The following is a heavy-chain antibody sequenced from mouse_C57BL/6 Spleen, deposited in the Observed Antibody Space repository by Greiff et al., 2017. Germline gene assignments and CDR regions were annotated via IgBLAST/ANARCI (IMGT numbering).Heavy chain of an antibody. Sequence: EVKLVESGGGLVKPGGSLKLSCAASGFTFSSYTMSWVRQTPETRLEWVATISGGGGNTYSPDSVKGRFTIYSDNAKNTLYLHISSLWSEDTALYYYSRPGITTIGPYFDVWGTGTTVTVSS. D-gene: IGHD1-1*01. J-gene: IGHJ1*03. CDR2: ISGGGGNT. CDR3: SRPGITTIGPYFDV. V-gene: IGHV5-9*01. CDR1: GFTFSSYT.